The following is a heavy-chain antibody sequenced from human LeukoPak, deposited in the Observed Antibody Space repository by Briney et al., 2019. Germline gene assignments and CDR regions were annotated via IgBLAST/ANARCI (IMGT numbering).Heavy chain of an antibody. J-gene: IGHJ5*02. D-gene: IGHD2-8*01. CDR3: AREENGWFDP. CDR1: RFPFSSYW. Sequence: GGSLRLSCAASRFPFSSYWMHWVRQAPGKGLEWVSSISSSSSYIYYADSVKGRFTISRDNAKNSLYLQMNSLRAEDTAVYYCAREENGWFDPWGQGTLVTVSS. CDR2: ISSSSSYI. V-gene: IGHV3-21*01.